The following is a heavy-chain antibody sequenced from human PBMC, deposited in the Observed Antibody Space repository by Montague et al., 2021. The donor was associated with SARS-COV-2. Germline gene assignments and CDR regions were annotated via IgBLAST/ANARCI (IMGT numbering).Heavy chain of an antibody. CDR3: ARSTDYGASPYDY. J-gene: IGHJ4*03. V-gene: IGHV3-11*01. CDR1: GFTFSDYY. CDR2: ISGSGIVL. D-gene: IGHD3-16*01. Sequence: SLSLSCSASGFTFSDYYMTWIRQAPGKGLEWVSHISGSGIVLYYXDSVKGRFTISRDNAKNSLYLQMHSLRPEDTAFYYCARSTDYGASPYDYRGQETLVTVSS.